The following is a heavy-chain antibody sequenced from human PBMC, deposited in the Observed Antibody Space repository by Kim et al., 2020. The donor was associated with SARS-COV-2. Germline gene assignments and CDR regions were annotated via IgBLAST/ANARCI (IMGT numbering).Heavy chain of an antibody. CDR3: ARDLHFCTTGVCPYYYVMDV. J-gene: IGHJ6*02. V-gene: IGHV3-11*04. Sequence: GRFTISRDNAKTTLYLQMNSLRGEDTAVYYCARDLHFCTTGVCPYYYVMDVWGQGTTVTVSS. D-gene: IGHD2-8*01.